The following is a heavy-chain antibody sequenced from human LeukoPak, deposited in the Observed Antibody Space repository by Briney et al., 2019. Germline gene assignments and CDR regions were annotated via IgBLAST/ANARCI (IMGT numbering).Heavy chain of an antibody. CDR2: IYTSGST. V-gene: IGHV4-4*07. CDR1: GGSISSYY. D-gene: IGHD3-22*01. CDR3: AREQITMIVVVMNDAFDI. J-gene: IGHJ3*02. Sequence: SETLSLTCTVSGGSISSYYWSWIRQPAGKGLEWIGRIYTSGSTNYNPSLKSRVTMSVDTSKNQFSLKLSSVTAGDTAVYYCAREQITMIVVVMNDAFDIWGQGTMVTVSS.